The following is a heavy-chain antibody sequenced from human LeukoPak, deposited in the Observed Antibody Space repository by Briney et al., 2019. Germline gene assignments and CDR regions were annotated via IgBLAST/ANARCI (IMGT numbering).Heavy chain of an antibody. CDR2: ISSSSSTI. V-gene: IGHV3-48*01. D-gene: IGHD6-19*01. J-gene: IGHJ4*02. CDR3: VRDHVAVAGSSSDF. CDR1: GFTFSSYS. Sequence: GGSLRLSCAASGFTFSSYSMNWVRQAPGKGLEWVSYISSSSSTIYYADSVKGRFIISRDDSNNTLYLQMNSLRVGDTAVYYCVRDHVAVAGSSSDFWGQGTLVIVSS.